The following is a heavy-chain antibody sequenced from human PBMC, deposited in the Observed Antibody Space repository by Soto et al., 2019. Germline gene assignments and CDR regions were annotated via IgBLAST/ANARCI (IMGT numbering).Heavy chain of an antibody. D-gene: IGHD6-25*01. CDR2: IFSNDEK. V-gene: IGHV2-26*01. J-gene: IGHJ5*02. Sequence: GSGPTLVNPTETLTLTCTVSGFSLSNARMGVSWIRQPPGKALEWLAHIFSNDEKSYSTSLKSRLTISKDTSKSQVVLTMTNMEPVDTPTYSCARIRVTAAAGYGFAPWGQGPRVTVS. CDR3: ARIRVTAAAGYGFAP. CDR1: GFSLSNARMG.